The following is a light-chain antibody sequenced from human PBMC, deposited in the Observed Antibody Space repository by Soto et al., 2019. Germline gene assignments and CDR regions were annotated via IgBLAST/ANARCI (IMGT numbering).Light chain of an antibody. CDR2: ANN. CDR3: QSYDSSLRGSL. Sequence: QSVLTQPPSVSGAPGQRVTISCTGNSSNTGAGFDVHWYQQLPGTAPKLLIYANNNRPSGVPDRFSGSKSGTSASLAITGLQAEDEADYYCQSYDSSLRGSLFGGGTKVTVL. J-gene: IGLJ2*01. CDR1: SSNTGAGFD. V-gene: IGLV1-40*01.